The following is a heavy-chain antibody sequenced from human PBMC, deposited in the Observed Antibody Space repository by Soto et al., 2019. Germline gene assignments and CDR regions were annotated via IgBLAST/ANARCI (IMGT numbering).Heavy chain of an antibody. CDR3: ATWHEREHAYDV. CDR2: LYDVDGT. CDR1: GLTVSGKKY. D-gene: IGHD1-1*01. V-gene: IGHV3-53*01. J-gene: IGHJ3*01. Sequence: DVQLVESGGGLIQPGESLRLSCAAFGLTVSGKKYVAWVRQAPGKGLEWVSALYDVDGTYYADSLKGRFTTSTDSSKTTVYLQMSDLRPDDTAVYYCATWHEREHAYDVWGQGTTVTVSS.